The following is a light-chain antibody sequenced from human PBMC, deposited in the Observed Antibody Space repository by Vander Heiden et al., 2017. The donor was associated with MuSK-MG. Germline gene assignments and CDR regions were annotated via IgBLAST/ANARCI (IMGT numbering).Light chain of an antibody. CDR2: SDT. Sequence: QSVLTQPPSVSGAPGQRVTMSCTGSSSNIGTGYDVHWYQQLPGTAPKLLIYSDTNRPSGVPDRFSGSKPGTSASLAITGLQTEDEADYYCQSYDSGLSASVFGGGTKLKVL. V-gene: IGLV1-40*01. CDR1: SSNIGTGYD. J-gene: IGLJ2*01. CDR3: QSYDSGLSASV.